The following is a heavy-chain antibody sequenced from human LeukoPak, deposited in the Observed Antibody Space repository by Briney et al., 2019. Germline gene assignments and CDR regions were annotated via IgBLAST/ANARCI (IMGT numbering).Heavy chain of an antibody. CDR3: ARGIPDHYGVDV. CDR2: SGSGGSP. V-gene: IGHV3-23*01. J-gene: IGHJ6*02. Sequence: GGSLRLSCAASGFTFTNYALSWVRQAPGKGLEWVSTSGSGGSPFYADSVKGRFTTSRDNAKNTLYLQMDSLRAEDTAVYFCARGIPDHYGVDVWGQGTTVTVSS. CDR1: GFTFTNYA. D-gene: IGHD2-21*01.